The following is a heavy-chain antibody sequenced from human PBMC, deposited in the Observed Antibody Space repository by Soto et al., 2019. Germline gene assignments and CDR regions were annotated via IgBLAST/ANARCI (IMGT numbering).Heavy chain of an antibody. CDR3: ARDMNRRSGNIGRYYYYYYMDV. Sequence: GGSLRLSCAASGFTFSSYGMHWVRQAPGKGLEWVAVIWYDGSNKYYADSVKGRFTISRDNSKNTLYLQMNSLRAEDTAVYYCARDMNRRSGNIGRYYYYYYMDVWGKGTTVTVSS. CDR1: GFTFSSYG. CDR2: IWYDGSNK. J-gene: IGHJ6*03. V-gene: IGHV3-33*01. D-gene: IGHD3-3*01.